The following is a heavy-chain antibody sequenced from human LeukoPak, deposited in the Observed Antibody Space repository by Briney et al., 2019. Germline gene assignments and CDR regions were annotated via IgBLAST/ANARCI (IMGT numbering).Heavy chain of an antibody. CDR1: TGSITNYY. Sequence: SETLSLTCTVSTGSITNYYWNWIRQPPGKGLEWIGFVYYSGSTNNNPSLKSRVTISVDTSKSQLSLKLKSVTAADTAVYYCAGTHDSSGFYYGAFDLWGQGTTVSVSS. CDR2: VYYSGST. V-gene: IGHV4-59*08. D-gene: IGHD6-19*01. CDR3: AGTHDSSGFYYGAFDL. J-gene: IGHJ3*01.